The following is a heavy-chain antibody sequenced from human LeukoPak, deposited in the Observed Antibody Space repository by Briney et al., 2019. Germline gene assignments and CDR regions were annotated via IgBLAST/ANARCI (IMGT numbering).Heavy chain of an antibody. J-gene: IGHJ5*02. CDR2: INTDGSST. CDR3: ARESGIAAALDL. Sequence: PGGSLRLSCAASGFTFSSYWMHWVRQAPGKGLVWVSRINTDGSSTSYADSVKGRFTISRDNAKNTLYLQMNSLRVEDTAVYYCARESGIAAALDLWGQGTLVTVSS. CDR1: GFTFSSYW. V-gene: IGHV3-74*01. D-gene: IGHD6-13*01.